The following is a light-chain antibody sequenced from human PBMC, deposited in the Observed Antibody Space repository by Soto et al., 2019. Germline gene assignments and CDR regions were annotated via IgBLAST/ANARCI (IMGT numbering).Light chain of an antibody. CDR2: GAS. V-gene: IGKV3-20*01. CDR1: QSVRSSY. Sequence: EIVLTQSPGTLSLSPGERATLSCRASQSVRSSYLAWYQQKPGQAPRLLIYGASSRATGIPDRFSGSGSGTDFTLTISRLEPEDFAVYYCQQYGSTVFTFGPGTKVDIK. CDR3: QQYGSTVFT. J-gene: IGKJ3*01.